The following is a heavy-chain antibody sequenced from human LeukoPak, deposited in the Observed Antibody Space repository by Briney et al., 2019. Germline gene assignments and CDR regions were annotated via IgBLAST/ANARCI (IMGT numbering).Heavy chain of an antibody. Sequence: GGSLRLSCAASGFTFSSYAMHWVRQAPGKGLEWVSAISGSGGSTYYADSVKGRFTISRDNSKNTLYLQMNSLRAEDTAVYYCAKGSGSYFLYSFDYWGQGTLVTVSS. D-gene: IGHD1-26*01. J-gene: IGHJ4*02. V-gene: IGHV3-23*01. CDR3: AKGSGSYFLYSFDY. CDR1: GFTFSSYA. CDR2: ISGSGGST.